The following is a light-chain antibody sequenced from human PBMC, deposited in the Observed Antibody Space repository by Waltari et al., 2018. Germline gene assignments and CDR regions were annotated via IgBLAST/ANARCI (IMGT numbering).Light chain of an antibody. Sequence: QSVLTQPPSASGTPGQRVTISCFGSRSNIGNNIVSWYLQVPGTAPKLLSYNNNQRPSGVPGRFSGSKSGTSASLAISWLQSEDEAEYSCAAWDDSLEGWVFGGGTRLTVL. CDR3: AAWDDSLEGWV. V-gene: IGLV1-44*01. J-gene: IGLJ3*02. CDR1: RSNIGNNI. CDR2: NNN.